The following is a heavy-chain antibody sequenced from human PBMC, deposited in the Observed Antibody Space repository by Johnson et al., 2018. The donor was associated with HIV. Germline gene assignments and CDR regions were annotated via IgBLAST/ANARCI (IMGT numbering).Heavy chain of an antibody. CDR3: ARERHYYGSVRPRERQGDAFDI. Sequence: VQLVESGGGLVQPGGSLRLSCAASGFTFSSYDMHWVRQATGKGLEWVSAIGTAGDTYYPGSVKGRFTISRENAKNSLYLQLNSLRAGDTAVYFCARERHYYGSVRPRERQGDAFDIWGQGTMVTVSS. CDR1: GFTFSSYD. D-gene: IGHD3-10*01. V-gene: IGHV3-13*01. J-gene: IGHJ3*02. CDR2: IGTAGDT.